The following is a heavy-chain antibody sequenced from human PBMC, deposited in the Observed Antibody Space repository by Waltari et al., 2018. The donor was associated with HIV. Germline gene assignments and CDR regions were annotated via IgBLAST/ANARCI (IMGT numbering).Heavy chain of an antibody. J-gene: IGHJ5*02. V-gene: IGHV1-18*01. CDR3: ARVAYSTSTNWFDP. CDR1: GYTFTSFG. Sequence: QVQLVQSGAEVKTPGASVTVSCKASGYTFTSFGISWVRQAPGQGLEWMGWISAYNGNTDYAQKLQGRVTMTTDTSTSTAYMELRSLKSDDTAVYYCARVAYSTSTNWFDPWGQGTLVTVSS. CDR2: ISAYNGNT. D-gene: IGHD6-6*01.